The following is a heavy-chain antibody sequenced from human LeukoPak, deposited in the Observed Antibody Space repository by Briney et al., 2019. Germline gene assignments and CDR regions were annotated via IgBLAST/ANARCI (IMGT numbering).Heavy chain of an antibody. CDR2: INSNSGGT. Sequence: ASVKVSCKASGYTFTGYFLHWVRQAPGQGLEWMGWINSNSGGTTFAQKFQGRVTMTRDTSISTAYMELSRLRSDDTAVYYCAGVFNYYDTSGYYTWGQGTLVTVSS. CDR1: GYTFTGYF. V-gene: IGHV1-2*02. CDR3: AGVFNYYDTSGYYT. J-gene: IGHJ5*02. D-gene: IGHD3-22*01.